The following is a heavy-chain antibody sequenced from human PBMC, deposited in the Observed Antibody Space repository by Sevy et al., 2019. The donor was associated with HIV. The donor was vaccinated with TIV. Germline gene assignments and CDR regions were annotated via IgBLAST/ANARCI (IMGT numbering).Heavy chain of an antibody. CDR1: GFTFSDYY. Sequence: GGSLRLSCAASGFTFSDYYMNWVRQAPGKGLEWVSSISGRSSYIHYADSVRGRFTISRDNAKNSLYLQMNSLRADDTAVYFCARDGGCSSTSCLLYFDSWGQGALVNVSS. D-gene: IGHD2-2*01. CDR2: ISGRSSYI. CDR3: ARDGGCSSTSCLLYFDS. J-gene: IGHJ4*02. V-gene: IGHV3-21*06.